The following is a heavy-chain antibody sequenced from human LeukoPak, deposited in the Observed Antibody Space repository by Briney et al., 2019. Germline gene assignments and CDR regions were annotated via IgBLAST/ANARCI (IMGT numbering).Heavy chain of an antibody. V-gene: IGHV3-21*01. J-gene: IGHJ4*02. CDR2: ISSSSSYI. Sequence: PGGSLRLSCAASGFTFSSYSMNWVRQAPRKGLEWVSSISSSSSYIYYADSVKGRFTISRDNAKNSLYLQMNSLRAEDTAVYYCARGPSSQFRTDYWGQGTLVTVSS. CDR3: ARGPSSQFRTDY. CDR1: GFTFSSYS. D-gene: IGHD2-2*01.